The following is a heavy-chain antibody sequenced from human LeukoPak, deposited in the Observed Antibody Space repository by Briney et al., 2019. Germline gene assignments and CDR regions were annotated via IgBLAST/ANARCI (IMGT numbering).Heavy chain of an antibody. J-gene: IGHJ5*02. CDR2: ISGSGGST. V-gene: IGHV3-23*01. CDR1: GFTFSSYA. CDR3: AKGTNWNYGNNWFDP. Sequence: GGSLRLSCAASGFTFSSYAMSWVRQAPGKGLEWVSAISGSGGSTYYADSVKGRFTISRDNSKNTLYLQMNSLRAEDTAVYYCAKGTNWNYGNNWFDPWAREPWSPSPQ. D-gene: IGHD1-7*01.